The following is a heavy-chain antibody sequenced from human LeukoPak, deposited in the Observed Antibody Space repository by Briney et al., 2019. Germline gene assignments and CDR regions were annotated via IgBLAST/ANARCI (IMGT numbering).Heavy chain of an antibody. V-gene: IGHV3-21*01. CDR3: AREHSGSPPSYYYYYYMDV. CDR1: GFTFSSYS. Sequence: GGSLRLSCAASGFTFSSYSMNWVRQAPGKGLEWVSSISSSSSYIYYADSVKGRFTISRDNAKNSLYLQMNGLRAEDTAVYYCAREHSGSPPSYYYYYYMDVWGKGTTVTISS. D-gene: IGHD1-26*01. CDR2: ISSSSSYI. J-gene: IGHJ6*03.